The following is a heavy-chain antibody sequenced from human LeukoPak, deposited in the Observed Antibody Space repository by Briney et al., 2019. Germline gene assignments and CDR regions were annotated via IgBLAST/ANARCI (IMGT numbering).Heavy chain of an antibody. V-gene: IGHV3-7*01. D-gene: IGHD6-13*01. Sequence: GGSLRLSCAASGFTFSSYWMSWVRQAPGKGLEWVANIKQDGSEKYYVDSVKGRFTISRDNAKNSLYLQMNSLRAEDTAVYYCARPYSRSWYYSDYWGQGTLVTVSS. CDR2: IKQDGSEK. CDR3: ARPYSRSWYYSDY. CDR1: GFTFSSYW. J-gene: IGHJ4*02.